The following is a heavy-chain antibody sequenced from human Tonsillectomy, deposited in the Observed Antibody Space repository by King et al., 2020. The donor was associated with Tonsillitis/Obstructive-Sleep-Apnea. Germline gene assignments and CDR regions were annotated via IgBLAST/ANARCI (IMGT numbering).Heavy chain of an antibody. CDR3: ARWGYCSGGSCYPDAFDI. CDR2: INPDSGGT. CDR1: GYTFTGYY. D-gene: IGHD2-15*01. J-gene: IGHJ3*02. V-gene: IGHV1-2*06. Sequence: QLVQSGAAVKKPGASVKVSCKASGYTFTGYYIHWVRQAPGQGLEWMGRINPDSGGTNYAQKFQGRVTTTRDTTIRTAYMGLTRLRYADTAVYYCARWGYCSGGSCYPDAFDIWGQGTMVTVSS.